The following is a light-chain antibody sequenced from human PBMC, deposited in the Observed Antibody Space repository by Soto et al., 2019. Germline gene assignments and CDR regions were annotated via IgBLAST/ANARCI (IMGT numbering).Light chain of an antibody. V-gene: IGLV2-14*01. J-gene: IGLJ2*01. CDR3: SAYTSSSAV. CDR2: DVS. CDR1: SSDVGGYNY. Sequence: QSALTQPASVSGSPGQSITISCTGTSSDVGGYNYVSWYQQHPGKAPKLMIYDVSTRPSGVSNRFSGSKSGNTASLTISGFQAEDEADYYCSAYTSSSAVFGGGTKLTVL.